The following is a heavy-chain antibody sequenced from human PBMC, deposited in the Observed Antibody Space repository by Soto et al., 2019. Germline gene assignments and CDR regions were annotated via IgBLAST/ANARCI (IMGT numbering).Heavy chain of an antibody. CDR3: VRGSWFGA. D-gene: IGHD3-10*01. J-gene: IGHJ4*02. CDR2: VDTTGDT. Sequence: EVQLVESGGGLVQPGGSLRLSCSASGFTFSTYDMHWVRQATGKGLEWVSTVDTTGDTYYPGSVKGRFTISRENGKNSSYLQMNSLRAGDTAGYYCVRGSWFGAWGQGTLVTVSS. V-gene: IGHV3-13*04. CDR1: GFTFSTYD.